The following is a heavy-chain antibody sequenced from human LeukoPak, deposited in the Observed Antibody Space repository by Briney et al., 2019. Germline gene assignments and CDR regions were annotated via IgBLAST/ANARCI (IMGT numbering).Heavy chain of an antibody. CDR3: ARGGYGDYGPDAFDI. CDR2: IYHSGST. CDR1: GYSISSGYY. J-gene: IGHJ3*02. D-gene: IGHD4-17*01. Sequence: SETLSLTCTVSGYSISSGYYWGWIRQPPGEGLEWIGSIYHSGSTYYNPSLKSRFTISVDTSKNQFSLKLSSVTAADTAVYYCARGGYGDYGPDAFDIWGQGTMVTVSS. V-gene: IGHV4-38-2*02.